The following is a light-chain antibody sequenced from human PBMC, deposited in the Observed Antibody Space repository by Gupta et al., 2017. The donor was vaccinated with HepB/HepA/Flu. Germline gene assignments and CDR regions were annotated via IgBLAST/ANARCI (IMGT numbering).Light chain of an antibody. V-gene: IGLV3-19*01. J-gene: IGLJ2*01. CDR3: KSRDTSGNHLV. CDR1: SLRSYY. Sequence: SSGLPQDPAVSVPLGQTVSITCQGDSLRSYYASWYQQKPGQAPVLVIYGKNNRPSGIPDRFSGSSSGNTASLTITGAQAEDEADYYCKSRDTSGNHLVFGGGTKLTVL. CDR2: GKN.